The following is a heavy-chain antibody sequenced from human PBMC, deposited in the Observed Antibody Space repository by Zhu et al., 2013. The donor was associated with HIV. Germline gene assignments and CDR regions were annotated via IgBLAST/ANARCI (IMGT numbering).Heavy chain of an antibody. D-gene: IGHD4-4*01. V-gene: IGHV1-8*01. J-gene: IGHJ5*02. CDR3: ARGERTTVTTIDWFDP. CDR1: GDTLRDSD. Sequence: LVQSAAAVEEPGATLRVSCRAFGDTLRDSDVHWVRQAPGQGLEWMGWMNPRSENTGSHPRFQDRITMTWDTSTGTAHLELSRLRSDDTAVYYCARGERTTVTTIDWFDPWGQGTLVTVSS. CDR2: MNPRSENT.